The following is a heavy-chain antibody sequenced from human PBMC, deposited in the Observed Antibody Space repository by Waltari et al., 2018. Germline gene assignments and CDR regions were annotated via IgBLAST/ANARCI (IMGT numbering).Heavy chain of an antibody. V-gene: IGHV1-18*04. D-gene: IGHD1-26*01. J-gene: IGHJ6*02. Sequence: QVQLVQSGAEVKKPGASVKVSCKASAYSFPNYGVIWIRQAPGQGLEWMGWVHGDNGNTKYSQKFQGRVAMTTDTSTRQADMELRSRTSDDAAVYYCAGSTSPLGYYYYGMDVWGQGTTVTVSS. CDR3: AGSTSPLGYYYYGMDV. CDR2: VHGDNGNT. CDR1: AYSFPNYG.